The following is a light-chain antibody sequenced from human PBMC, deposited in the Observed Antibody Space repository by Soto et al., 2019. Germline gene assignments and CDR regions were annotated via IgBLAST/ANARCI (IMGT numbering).Light chain of an antibody. Sequence: EIVMTQSPATLSVSPGDRAALSCRASQSVSGNLAWYQQNPGQAPKLLIYGASTRATGIPARFSGSGFGTEFTLTISSLKSEDFAVYYCQQYNYSPPAFGQGTRLEIK. CDR2: GAS. CDR1: QSVSGN. V-gene: IGKV3-15*01. J-gene: IGKJ5*01. CDR3: QQYNYSPPA.